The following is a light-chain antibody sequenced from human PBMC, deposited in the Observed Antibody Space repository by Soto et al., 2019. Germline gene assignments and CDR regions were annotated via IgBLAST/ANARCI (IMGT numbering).Light chain of an antibody. CDR2: GAS. CDR1: QSVTTN. CDR3: QHYGSSPPVT. Sequence: EVVMTQSPATLSVSPGERATLSCRASQSVTTNMAWYQQKPGQAPRLLIYGASSRATGIPDRFSGTGSGTDFSLTISGLEPEDFAVYFCQHYGSSPPVTFGQVTRLEIK. V-gene: IGKV3-20*01. J-gene: IGKJ5*01.